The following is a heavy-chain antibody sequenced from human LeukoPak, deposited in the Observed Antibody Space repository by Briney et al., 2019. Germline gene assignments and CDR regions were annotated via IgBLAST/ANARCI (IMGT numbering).Heavy chain of an antibody. CDR1: GGSINSYY. V-gene: IGHV4-59*08. CDR2: IYYSGST. J-gene: IGHJ1*01. D-gene: IGHD2-15*01. CDR3: ATLRYCGGGSCFPKYFQH. Sequence: NPSETLSLTCTVSGGSINSYYWGWIRQPPGKGLEWIGYIYYSGSTNYNPSLKSRVTISVDTSKNQFSLKLSSVTAADTAVYYCATLRYCGGGSCFPKYFQHWGQGTLVTVSS.